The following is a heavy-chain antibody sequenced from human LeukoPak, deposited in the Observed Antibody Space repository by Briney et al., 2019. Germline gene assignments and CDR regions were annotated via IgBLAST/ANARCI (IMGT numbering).Heavy chain of an antibody. J-gene: IGHJ3*02. Sequence: QPGGSLRLSCAASGFTFSSYWMHWVRQAPGKGLEWVAVISYDGSNKYYADSVKGRFTISRDNSKNTVYLQMNSLTAEDTAVYHCARDSPLDESISPSTSAFDIWGQGTMVSVSS. CDR3: ARDSPLDESISPSTSAFDI. D-gene: IGHD5/OR15-5a*01. CDR1: GFTFSSYW. CDR2: ISYDGSNK. V-gene: IGHV3-30-3*01.